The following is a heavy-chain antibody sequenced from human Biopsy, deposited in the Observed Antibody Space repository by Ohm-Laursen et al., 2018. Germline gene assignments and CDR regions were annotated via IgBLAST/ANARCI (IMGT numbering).Heavy chain of an antibody. J-gene: IGHJ4*02. CDR1: GFTFSSYA. D-gene: IGHD3-10*01. V-gene: IGHV3-23*01. CDR3: ARTIMVGGVILNYFDY. Sequence: GSLRLSCTASGFTFSSYAMSWVRQAPGKGLEWVSVINSSGGSTSYADSVKGRFTISRDISENTVSLQMNSLRAEDTAVYYCARTIMVGGVILNYFDYWGQGTLVTVSS. CDR2: INSSGGST.